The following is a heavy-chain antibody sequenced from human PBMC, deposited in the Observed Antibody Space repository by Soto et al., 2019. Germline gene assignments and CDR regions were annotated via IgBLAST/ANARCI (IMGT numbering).Heavy chain of an antibody. Sequence: QTGGSLRLSCAASGFTFSSYGMHWVRQAPGEGLEWVAVISYDGSNKYYADSVKGRFTISRDNSKNTLYLQMNSLRAEDTAVYYCAKGDSSSWYYFDYWGQGTLVTVSS. CDR1: GFTFSSYG. CDR3: AKGDSSSWYYFDY. D-gene: IGHD6-13*01. CDR2: ISYDGSNK. J-gene: IGHJ4*02. V-gene: IGHV3-30*18.